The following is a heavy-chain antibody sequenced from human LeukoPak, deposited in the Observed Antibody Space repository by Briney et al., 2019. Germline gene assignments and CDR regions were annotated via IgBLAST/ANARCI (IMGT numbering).Heavy chain of an antibody. J-gene: IGHJ2*01. CDR1: GGSFSGYY. V-gene: IGHV4-34*01. Sequence: PSGTLSLTCAVYGGSFSGYYWSWIRQPPGKGLEWIGEINHSGSTNYNPSLKSRVTISVDTSKNQFSLKLSSVTAADTAVYYCARGLGYCTGGSCYRYWYFDLWGRGTLVTVSS. CDR2: INHSGST. CDR3: ARGLGYCTGGSCYRYWYFDL. D-gene: IGHD2-15*01.